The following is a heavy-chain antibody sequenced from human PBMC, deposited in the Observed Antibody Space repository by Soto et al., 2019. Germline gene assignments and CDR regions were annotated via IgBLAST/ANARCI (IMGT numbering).Heavy chain of an antibody. D-gene: IGHD3-22*01. CDR3: ARQYRGYYDSSGYYHWFDP. CDR1: GGTFSSYA. J-gene: IGHJ5*02. V-gene: IGHV1-69*12. CDR2: IIPIFGTA. Sequence: QVQLVQSGAEVKKPGSSVKVSCKASGGTFSSYAISWVRQAPGQGLEWMGGIIPIFGTANYAQKFQGRVTINADEXXSXAXXELSSLRSEDTAVYYCARQYRGYYDSSGYYHWFDPWGQGTLVTVSS.